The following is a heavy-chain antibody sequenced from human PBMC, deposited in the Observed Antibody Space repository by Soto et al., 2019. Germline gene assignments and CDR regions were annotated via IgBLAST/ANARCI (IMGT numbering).Heavy chain of an antibody. Sequence: ASVKVSCKASGYTFTGYYMHWVRQAPGKGLEWMGWINPNSGGTNYAQKFQGWVTMTRDTSISTAYMELSRLRSDDTAVYYCARGNSSSWTIDYWGQGTLVTVSS. V-gene: IGHV1-2*04. J-gene: IGHJ4*02. D-gene: IGHD6-13*01. CDR3: ARGNSSSWTIDY. CDR1: GYTFTGYY. CDR2: INPNSGGT.